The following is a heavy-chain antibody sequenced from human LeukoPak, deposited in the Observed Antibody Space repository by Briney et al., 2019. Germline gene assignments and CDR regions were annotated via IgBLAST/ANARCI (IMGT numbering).Heavy chain of an antibody. V-gene: IGHV4-34*01. D-gene: IGHD4-11*01. Sequence: PSETLSLTCAVYGGSFNDFYGSRIRQSPGKGLEWIGEISQSGRTNYNPSLRSRVTISIDTSKNQFSLKLSSVTAADAAVYYCARFSSNYVSYYYGTDVWGQGTTVTVSS. CDR2: ISQSGRT. CDR3: ARFSSNYVSYYYGTDV. CDR1: GGSFNDFY. J-gene: IGHJ6*02.